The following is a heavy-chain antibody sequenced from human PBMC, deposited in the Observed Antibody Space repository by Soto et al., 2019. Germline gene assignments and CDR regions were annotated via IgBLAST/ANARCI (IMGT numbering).Heavy chain of an antibody. D-gene: IGHD6-19*01. CDR1: GGSISSSSYY. Sequence: PSETLSLTCTVSGGSISSSSYYWGWIRQPPGKGLEWIGSIYYSGSTYYNPSLKSRVTISVDTSKNQFSLKLSSVTAADTAVYYCPRDQRVAVGSLDYWGQGTLVTVSS. CDR2: IYYSGST. J-gene: IGHJ4*02. CDR3: PRDQRVAVGSLDY. V-gene: IGHV4-39*02.